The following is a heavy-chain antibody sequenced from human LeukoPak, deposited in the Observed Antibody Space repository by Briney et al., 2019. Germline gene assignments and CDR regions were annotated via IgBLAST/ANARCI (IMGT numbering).Heavy chain of an antibody. J-gene: IGHJ4*02. CDR3: ATLEYSSSSGFDY. V-gene: IGHV1-58*01. D-gene: IGHD6-6*01. Sequence: GASVKVSCKASGFTLSKSSVQWVRQARGQRLEWIGWIVVGSGNTNYAQKFQDRVTFTRDMSTGTAYMELSGLRSEDTAVYYCATLEYSSSSGFDYWGQGTLVTVSS. CDR1: GFTLSKSS. CDR2: IVVGSGNT.